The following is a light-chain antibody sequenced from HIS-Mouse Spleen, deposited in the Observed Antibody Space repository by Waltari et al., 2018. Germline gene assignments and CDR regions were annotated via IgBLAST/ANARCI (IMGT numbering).Light chain of an antibody. Sequence: SYELTQPPSVSVSPGQTARITCSGDALPKKYAYWYQQKSGQAPVLVIYEDSKRTAGIPERFSGSSSGTMATLTISGAQVGDEADYYCYSTDSSGNHRVFGGGTKLTVL. CDR3: YSTDSSGNHRV. CDR2: EDS. CDR1: ALPKKY. V-gene: IGLV3-10*01. J-gene: IGLJ2*01.